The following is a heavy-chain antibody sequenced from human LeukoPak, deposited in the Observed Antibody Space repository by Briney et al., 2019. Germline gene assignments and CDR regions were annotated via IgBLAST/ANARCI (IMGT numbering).Heavy chain of an antibody. Sequence: PSGTLSLTCTVSGGSISTTNWWTWVRQPPGKGVEWIGEIYHSGNTNHNPSLKRRVTISIDKSKNQFSLLLSSLTAADTAVYYCAGLWGISATTTDYWGQGSLVTVSS. CDR3: AGLWGISATTTDY. CDR1: GGSISTTNW. J-gene: IGHJ4*02. V-gene: IGHV4-4*02. D-gene: IGHD5-12*01. CDR2: IYHSGNT.